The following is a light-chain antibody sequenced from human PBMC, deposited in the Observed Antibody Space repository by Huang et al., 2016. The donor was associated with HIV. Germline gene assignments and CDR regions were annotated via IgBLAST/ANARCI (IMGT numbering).Light chain of an antibody. Sequence: DIQMTQSPSSLSASVGDRVTITCQASQDISTYLNWYQQKPGNAPTVLIYAASNLETGVPSRFSGSGSGTDFTFTISSLQPGDIATYYCQQYDNLPWTFGQGTKVEIK. CDR3: QQYDNLPWT. CDR2: AAS. J-gene: IGKJ1*01. V-gene: IGKV1-33*01. CDR1: QDISTY.